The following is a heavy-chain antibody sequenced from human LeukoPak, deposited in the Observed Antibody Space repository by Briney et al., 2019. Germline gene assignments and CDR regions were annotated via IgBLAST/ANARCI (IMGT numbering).Heavy chain of an antibody. CDR3: ARDWCSSTSCYPFDY. Sequence: GSLRLSCAASGFTFSSYSMNWVRQAPGKGLELVSSISSSSSYIYYADSVKGRFTISRDNAKNSLYLQMNSLRAEDTAVYYCARDWCSSTSCYPFDYWGQGTLVTVSS. J-gene: IGHJ4*02. V-gene: IGHV3-21*01. CDR2: ISSSSSYI. D-gene: IGHD2-2*01. CDR1: GFTFSSYS.